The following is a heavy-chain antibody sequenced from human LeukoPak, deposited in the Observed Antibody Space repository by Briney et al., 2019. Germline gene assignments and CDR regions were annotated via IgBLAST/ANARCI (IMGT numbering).Heavy chain of an antibody. Sequence: SVKVSCKASGGTFSSYAISWVRQAPGQGLEWMGGIIPIFGTANYAQKFQGRVTMTRDMSTSTVYMELSSLRSEDTAVYYCARVPGDIVATNYYYYYYMDVWGKGTTVTISS. D-gene: IGHD5-12*01. J-gene: IGHJ6*03. CDR2: IIPIFGTA. V-gene: IGHV1-69*05. CDR3: ARVPGDIVATNYYYYYYMDV. CDR1: GGTFSSYA.